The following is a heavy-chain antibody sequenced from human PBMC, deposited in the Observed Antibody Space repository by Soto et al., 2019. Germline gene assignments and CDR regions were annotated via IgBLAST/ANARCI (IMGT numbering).Heavy chain of an antibody. CDR1: GCSITTSY. CDR3: ARTQETYSSGRNYYYYMDV. V-gene: IGHV4-59*08. J-gene: IGHJ6*03. CDR2: IYSSGST. D-gene: IGHD3-22*01. Sequence: PSETLSLTCTVSGCSITTSYWSWIRQPPGKGLEWIGYIYSSGSTNYNPSLKSRVTTSVDTSKNQISLKLSSVTAADAAVYYCARTQETYSSGRNYYYYMDVWGKGTTVTVSS.